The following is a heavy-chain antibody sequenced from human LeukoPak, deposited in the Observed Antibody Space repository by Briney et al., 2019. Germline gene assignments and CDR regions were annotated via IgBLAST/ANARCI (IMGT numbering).Heavy chain of an antibody. CDR1: GGSISSYY. D-gene: IGHD3-22*01. V-gene: IGHV4-59*01. Sequence: SETLSLTCTVSGGSISSYYWSWIRQPPGKGLEWIGYIYYSGSTNYNPSLKSRVTISVDTSKNQFSLKLSSVTAADTAVYYCARAPGDSSGYYSDYWGQGTLVTVSS. J-gene: IGHJ4*02. CDR3: ARAPGDSSGYYSDY. CDR2: IYYSGST.